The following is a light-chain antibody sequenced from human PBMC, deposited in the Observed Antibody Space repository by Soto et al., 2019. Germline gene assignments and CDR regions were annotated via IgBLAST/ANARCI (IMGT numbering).Light chain of an antibody. Sequence: QSVLTQPASLSGSPGQSITISCTGTSSDIGSSNYVSWYQQHPGKAPKLMIFDVSYRPSGISDRFAGSKSGNTASLPISGLQPEVEADYYCSSYGASSTLFGGGTKLTVL. J-gene: IGLJ3*02. V-gene: IGLV2-14*03. CDR1: SSDIGSSNY. CDR3: SSYGASSTL. CDR2: DVS.